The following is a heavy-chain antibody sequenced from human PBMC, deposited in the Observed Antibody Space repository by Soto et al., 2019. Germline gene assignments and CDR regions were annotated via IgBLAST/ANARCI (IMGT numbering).Heavy chain of an antibody. CDR2: IYYSGST. CDR3: ARYSGQDAFDI. CDR1: GGSISSYY. Sequence: SETLSLTCTVSGGSISSYYWSWIRQPPGKGLEWIGYIYYSGSTNYNPSLKSRVTISVDTSKNQFSLKLSSVTAADTAVYYCARYSGQDAFDIWGQGTMVTVSS. D-gene: IGHD5-12*01. J-gene: IGHJ3*02. V-gene: IGHV4-59*01.